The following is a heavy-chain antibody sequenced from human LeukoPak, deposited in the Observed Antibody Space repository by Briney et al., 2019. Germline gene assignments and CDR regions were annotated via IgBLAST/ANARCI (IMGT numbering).Heavy chain of an antibody. V-gene: IGHV3-23*01. Sequence: GGSLRLSCAASGFTFSSYAMSWVRQAPVKGLEWVSAISGSGGSTYYADSVKGRFTISRDNSKNTLYLQMNSLRAEDTAVYYCARRISRIAVSFDYWGQGTLVTVSS. J-gene: IGHJ4*02. CDR1: GFTFSSYA. D-gene: IGHD6-19*01. CDR2: ISGSGGST. CDR3: ARRISRIAVSFDY.